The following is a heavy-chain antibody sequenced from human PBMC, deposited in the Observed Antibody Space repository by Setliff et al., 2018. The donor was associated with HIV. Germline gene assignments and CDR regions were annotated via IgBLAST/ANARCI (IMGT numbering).Heavy chain of an antibody. J-gene: IGHJ4*02. CDR3: ARGGANFSGYYPY. Sequence: PGGSLRLSCAASGFTFSSYGMHWVRQAPGKGLEWVAFIRYDGSNKYYADSVKGRFTISRDNSKNTLYLQMNSLRAEDTAVYYCARGGANFSGYYPYWGQGTLVTVSS. CDR1: GFTFSSYG. V-gene: IGHV3-30*02. D-gene: IGHD3-22*01. CDR2: IRYDGSNK.